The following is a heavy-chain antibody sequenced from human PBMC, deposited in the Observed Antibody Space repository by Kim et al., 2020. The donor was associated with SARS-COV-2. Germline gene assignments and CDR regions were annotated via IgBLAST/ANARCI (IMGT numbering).Heavy chain of an antibody. CDR2: IYYTGTT. V-gene: IGHV4-59*01. Sequence: SETLSLTCSLSDGSFGRSYWNWLRQSPDKGLEWIGYIYYTGTTRYNPSLEGRVTMSVDTSKNQFSLIMKSVTAADSAVYFCARATYSSTWHGFDPWGQGTLVTVSS. CDR1: DGSFGRSY. D-gene: IGHD6-13*01. CDR3: ARATYSSTWHGFDP. J-gene: IGHJ5*02.